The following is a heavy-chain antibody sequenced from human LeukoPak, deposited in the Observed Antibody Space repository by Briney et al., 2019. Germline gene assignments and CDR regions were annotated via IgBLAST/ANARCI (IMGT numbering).Heavy chain of an antibody. CDR1: GDSISSSNCY. J-gene: IGHJ4*02. CDR2: IYFSGGT. D-gene: IGHD3-16*02. V-gene: IGHV4-39*01. Sequence: SETLSLTCTVSGDSISSSNCYWGWIRQPPGKGLEWIGSIYFSGGTYYNASLKSRVTISVDTSKNQFSLKLSSVTAADTAVYYCARHFGYVWGSYRYGGSHFDYWGQGTLVTVSS. CDR3: ARHFGYVWGSYRYGGSHFDY.